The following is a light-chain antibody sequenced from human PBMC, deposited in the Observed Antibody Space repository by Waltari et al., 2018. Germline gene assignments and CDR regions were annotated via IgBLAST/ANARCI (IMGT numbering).Light chain of an antibody. V-gene: IGKV1-5*03. J-gene: IGKJ1*01. CDR3: QHYKTSFRT. CDR2: KTS. CDR1: QNISPW. Sequence: DIQMTQSPSTLSASVGARVPITCRASQNISPWLAWHQQKPGKAPRLLIYKTSSLESGVPSRFSGSGSGTEFTLTISSLQPDDFATYYCQHYKTSFRTFGQGTRVEIK.